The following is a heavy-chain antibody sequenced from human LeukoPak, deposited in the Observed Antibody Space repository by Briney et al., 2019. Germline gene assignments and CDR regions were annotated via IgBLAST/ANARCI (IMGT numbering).Heavy chain of an antibody. D-gene: IGHD6-19*01. CDR2: IYSGGST. J-gene: IGHJ4*02. CDR1: GFTFSSYS. CDR3: APHPGGIAVAGPDY. V-gene: IGHV3-66*01. Sequence: GGSLRLSCAASGFTFSSYSMNWVRQAPGKGLEWVSVIYSGGSTYYADSVKGRFTISRDNSKNTLYLQMNSLRAEDTAVYYCAPHPGGIAVAGPDYWGQGTLVTVSS.